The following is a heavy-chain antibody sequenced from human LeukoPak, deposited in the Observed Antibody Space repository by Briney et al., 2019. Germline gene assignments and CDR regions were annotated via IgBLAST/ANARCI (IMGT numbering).Heavy chain of an antibody. J-gene: IGHJ4*02. CDR1: GGSISSGGYS. D-gene: IGHD3-22*01. Sequence: PSETLSLTCAVSGGSISSGGYSWSWIRQPPGKGLEWIGYIYHSGSTYYNPSLKSRVTISVDRSKNQFSLKLSSVTAADTAVYYCARNYYDSSGYPNDPSTGGSHFDYWGQGTLVTVSS. V-gene: IGHV4-30-2*01. CDR2: IYHSGST. CDR3: ARNYYDSSGYPNDPSTGGSHFDY.